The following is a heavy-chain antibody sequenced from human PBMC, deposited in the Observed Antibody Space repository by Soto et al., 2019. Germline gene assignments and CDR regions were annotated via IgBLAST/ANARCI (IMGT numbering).Heavy chain of an antibody. V-gene: IGHV1-8*01. CDR2: MNPNNGNA. CDR3: APRKARSGPYYLDL. CDR1: GFSFITYD. Sequence: XSGKVACKASGFSFITYDFMWVRQAAGQGLEWMGWMNPNNGNAGFAQKFRGRINMTRNTSISTAYLELSSLRSDDSAVYFCAPRKARSGPYYLDLCGQRTQVTVSS. J-gene: IGHJ4*02.